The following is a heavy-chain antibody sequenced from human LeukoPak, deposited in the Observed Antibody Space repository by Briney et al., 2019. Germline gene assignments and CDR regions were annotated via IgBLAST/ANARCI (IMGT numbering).Heavy chain of an antibody. CDR3: AKRPHDFWSGYSTEFDY. V-gene: IGHV3-23*01. J-gene: IGHJ4*02. CDR2: ISGSGGST. D-gene: IGHD3-3*01. Sequence: GGSLRLSCAASGFTFSSYSMNWVRQAPGKGLEWVSAISGSGGSTYYADSVKGRFTISRDNSKNTLYLQMNSLRAEDTAVYYCAKRPHDFWSGYSTEFDYWGQGTLVTVSS. CDR1: GFTFSSYS.